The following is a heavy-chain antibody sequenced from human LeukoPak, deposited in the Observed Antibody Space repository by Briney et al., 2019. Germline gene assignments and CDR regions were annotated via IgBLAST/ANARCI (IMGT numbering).Heavy chain of an antibody. J-gene: IGHJ4*02. CDR3: AKANWVSNADAVF. V-gene: IGHV3-23*01. D-gene: IGHD1-1*01. Sequence: GGSLRLSCAASGFSFSTYAMSWVREAPARGLEWVSSLRGNGDTFYADSVKGRFTLSRDDSRNTVYLQLNNLRVEDTAVYFCAKANWVSNADAVFWGQGTVVTVSS. CDR2: LRGNGDT. CDR1: GFSFSTYA.